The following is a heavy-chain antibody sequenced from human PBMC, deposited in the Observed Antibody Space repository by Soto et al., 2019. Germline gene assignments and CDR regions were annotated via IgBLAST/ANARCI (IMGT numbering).Heavy chain of an antibody. CDR2: SYYSEST. Sequence: SETLSLTCTVSGGSIRNYYWSWIRQPPGKGQEWIGNSYYSESTNYHPSLKRRVTISVDTSKNQFSLKLSSVTAADTAVYYCARNGDCSGGSCYFPPDYWGQGTLVTVSS. V-gene: IGHV4-59*08. CDR3: ARNGDCSGGSCYFPPDY. J-gene: IGHJ4*02. D-gene: IGHD2-15*01. CDR1: GGSIRNYY.